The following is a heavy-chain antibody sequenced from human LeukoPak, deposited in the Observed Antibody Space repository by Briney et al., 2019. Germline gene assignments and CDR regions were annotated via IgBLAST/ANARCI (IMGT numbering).Heavy chain of an antibody. D-gene: IGHD2-2*01. CDR1: GFTFSNYW. Sequence: GGSLRLSCAASGFTFSNYWMSWVRQAPGKGVEWVANIKQDGSEKYYVDSVKGRFTISRDNAKNSLYLQMNSLRAEDTAVYYCARRGDTSSMSAFDIWGQGTMVTVSS. CDR3: ARRGDTSSMSAFDI. CDR2: IKQDGSEK. J-gene: IGHJ3*02. V-gene: IGHV3-7*05.